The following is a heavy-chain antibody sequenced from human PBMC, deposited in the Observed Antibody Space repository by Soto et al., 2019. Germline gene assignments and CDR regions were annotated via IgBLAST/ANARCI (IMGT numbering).Heavy chain of an antibody. D-gene: IGHD6-13*01. CDR1: GFTFSSYW. Sequence: EVQLVESGGGLVQPGGSLRLSCAASGFTFSSYWMSWVRQAPGKGLEWVANIKQDGSEKYYVDSVKGRFPISRDNAKNSLYLQTNSLRDEDTAVYYCARGAACTRSQGVRGYWGQGTLVTVSS. CDR2: IKQDGSEK. V-gene: IGHV3-7*01. CDR3: ARGAACTRSQGVRGY. J-gene: IGHJ4*02.